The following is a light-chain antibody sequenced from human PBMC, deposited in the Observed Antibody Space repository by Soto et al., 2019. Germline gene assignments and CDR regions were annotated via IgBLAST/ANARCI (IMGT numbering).Light chain of an antibody. V-gene: IGKV3-20*01. J-gene: IGKJ4*01. Sequence: EIVLTQSPGTLSLSPGERATLSCRASQSVSSSYLAWYQQKPGQAPRLLIYGASRRATVIPDRFSGSGSGTVFTLTISRLEPDDFAVYYCHQYDSSPLTFGGGTKVEIK. CDR1: QSVSSSY. CDR2: GAS. CDR3: HQYDSSPLT.